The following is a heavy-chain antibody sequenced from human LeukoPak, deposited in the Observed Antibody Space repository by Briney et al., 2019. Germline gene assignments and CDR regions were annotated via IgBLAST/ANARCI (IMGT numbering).Heavy chain of an antibody. CDR2: VSYSGST. CDR1: GASISSGGYY. CDR3: ARGRHDSFPMDV. V-gene: IGHV4-31*03. J-gene: IGHJ6*02. D-gene: IGHD3-3*01. Sequence: SQTLSLTCTVSGASISSGGYYWSWFRQHPGKGLEWIGYVSYSGSTYYNPSLKSRVTISVDTSMNQFSLKLTSVTAADTAVYYCARGRHDSFPMDVWGQGTTVTVSS.